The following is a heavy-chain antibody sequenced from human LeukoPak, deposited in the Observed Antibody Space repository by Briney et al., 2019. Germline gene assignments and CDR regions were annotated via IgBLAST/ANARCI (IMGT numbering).Heavy chain of an antibody. CDR1: GFTFSNYW. Sequence: GGSLRLSCAASGFTFSNYWMSWVRQAPGKGLEWVANIKQDGSEMYYVDSVKGRFTISRDNAKNSLHLHMNSLRAEDTAVYYCASTQTFDNWGPGTLVTVSS. CDR3: ASTQTFDN. J-gene: IGHJ4*02. CDR2: IKQDGSEM. V-gene: IGHV3-7*05.